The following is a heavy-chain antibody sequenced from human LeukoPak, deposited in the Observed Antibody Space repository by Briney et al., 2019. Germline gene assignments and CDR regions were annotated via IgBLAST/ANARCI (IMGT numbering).Heavy chain of an antibody. V-gene: IGHV1-3*01. CDR1: KYTLTDHD. D-gene: IGHD5-24*01. CDR2: INAGNGHT. Sequence: ASVKVSCKASKYTLTDHDIHWVRQAPGQRLEWMGWINAGNGHTKYSQNFQGRVTITRDSSANIVYMELSSLTSEDTAVYYCARGIWSATRVDYYLDNWGQGTLVTVSS. J-gene: IGHJ4*02. CDR3: ARGIWSATRVDYYLDN.